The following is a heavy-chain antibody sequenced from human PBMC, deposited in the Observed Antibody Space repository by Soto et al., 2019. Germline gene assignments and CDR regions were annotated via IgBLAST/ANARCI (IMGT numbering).Heavy chain of an antibody. CDR2: IYYSGST. Sequence: SGTPSLTRTLSCGSLSRGGYYWGWVRQHPGKGLEWIGYIYYSGSTYYNPSLKSRVTISVDTSKNQFSLKLSSVTAADTAVYYCARRGGGYDFFFDYWGQGTLVTVSS. V-gene: IGHV4-31*03. J-gene: IGHJ4*02. CDR1: CGSLSRGGYY. D-gene: IGHD5-12*01. CDR3: ARRGGGYDFFFDY.